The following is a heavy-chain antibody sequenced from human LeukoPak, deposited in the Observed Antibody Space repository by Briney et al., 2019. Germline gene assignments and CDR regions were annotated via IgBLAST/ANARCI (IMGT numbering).Heavy chain of an antibody. CDR2: IRSKAYGGTT. CDR1: GFTVSNNF. Sequence: PGGSLRLSCVVSGFTVSNNFMTWVRQAPGKGLEWVGFIRSKAYGGTTEYAASVKGRFTISRDDSKSIAYLQMNSLKTEDTAVYYCTRFAGVSEELQYYYYMDVWGKGTTVTVSS. V-gene: IGHV3-49*04. J-gene: IGHJ6*03. CDR3: TRFAGVSEELQYYYYMDV. D-gene: IGHD1-7*01.